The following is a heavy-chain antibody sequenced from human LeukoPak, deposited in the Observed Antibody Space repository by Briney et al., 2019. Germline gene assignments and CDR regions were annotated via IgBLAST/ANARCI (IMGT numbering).Heavy chain of an antibody. Sequence: GGSLRLSCAASGFTFSSYEMNWVRQAPGKGLEWVSYISSSGSPIYYADSVKGRFTISRDNVKNSLHLQMNNVRAEDTAVYYCARDSADSGWLDYWGQGTLVTVSS. CDR1: GFTFSSYE. CDR3: ARDSADSGWLDY. J-gene: IGHJ4*02. V-gene: IGHV3-48*03. CDR2: ISSSGSPI. D-gene: IGHD6-19*01.